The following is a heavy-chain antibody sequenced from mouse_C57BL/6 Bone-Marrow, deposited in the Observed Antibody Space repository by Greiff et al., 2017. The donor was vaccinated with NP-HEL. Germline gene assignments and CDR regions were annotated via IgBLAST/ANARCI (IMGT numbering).Heavy chain of an antibody. CDR2: IDPNSGGP. CDR3: ARYYYGSRGWYFDV. CDR1: GYTFTSYW. Sequence: QVQLQQPGADLVKPGASVKLSCKASGYTFTSYWMHWVKQRPGRGLEWIGRIDPNSGGPKFNEKFKTTATLTVDKPSSTAYMQLSSLTSEDSAVYYCARYYYGSRGWYFDVWGTGTTVTVSS. V-gene: IGHV1-72*01. D-gene: IGHD1-1*01. J-gene: IGHJ1*03.